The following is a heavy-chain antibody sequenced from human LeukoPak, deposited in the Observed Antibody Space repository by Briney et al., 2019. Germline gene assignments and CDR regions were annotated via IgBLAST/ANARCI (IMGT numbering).Heavy chain of an antibody. CDR2: ISYDGSNK. Sequence: WGYLRLYCAASAFTFSSYGMHWVRQAPGKGLEWVAVISYDGSNKYYADSVKGRFTISRDNSKNTLYLQMNSLRAEDTAVYYCAKVEEGYITLMSPDYWGQGTLVTVSS. J-gene: IGHJ4*02. V-gene: IGHV3-30*18. D-gene: IGHD3-10*01. CDR1: AFTFSSYG. CDR3: AKVEEGYITLMSPDY.